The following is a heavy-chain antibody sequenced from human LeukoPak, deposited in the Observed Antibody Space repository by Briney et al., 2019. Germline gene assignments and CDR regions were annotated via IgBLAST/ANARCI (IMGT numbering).Heavy chain of an antibody. CDR3: ARDVNLVSLDY. CDR2: IWYDGSKK. Sequence: GGSLRLSCAASGFTFSSYGIHWVRQSPGKGLERVAVIWYDGSKKYYADSVKERLTISRDNSKNTLYLQMNSLRAEDTAVYYCARDVNLVSLDYWGQGTLVTVSS. V-gene: IGHV3-33*01. J-gene: IGHJ4*02. CDR1: GFTFSSYG.